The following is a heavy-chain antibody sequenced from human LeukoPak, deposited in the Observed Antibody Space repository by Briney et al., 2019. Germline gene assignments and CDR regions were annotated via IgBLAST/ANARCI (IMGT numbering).Heavy chain of an antibody. CDR3: ATGSSGLHDY. CDR2: LDPEDGET. J-gene: IGHJ4*02. V-gene: IGHV1-24*01. D-gene: IGHD6-19*01. Sequence: ASVKVSCKVSGYTLTELSMHWVRQAPGKGLEWMGGLDPEDGETIYARKFQGRVTMTEDTSTDTAYMELSSLRSKDTAVYYCATGSSGLHDYWGQGTLVTASS. CDR1: GYTLTELS.